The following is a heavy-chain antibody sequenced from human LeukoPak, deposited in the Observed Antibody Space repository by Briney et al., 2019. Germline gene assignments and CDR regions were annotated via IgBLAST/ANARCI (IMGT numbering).Heavy chain of an antibody. V-gene: IGHV4-59*01. J-gene: IGHJ3*02. CDR1: GGSISSYY. D-gene: IGHD3-10*01. CDR2: IYYSGST. CDR3: ARDLGYYGSGSYSSAFDI. Sequence: KPSETLSLTCTVSGGSISSYYWSWIRQPPGKGLEWIGYIYYSGSTNYNPSLKSRVTISVDTSKNQFSLKLSSVTAADTAVYYCARDLGYYGSGSYSSAFDIWAQGTMVTVSS.